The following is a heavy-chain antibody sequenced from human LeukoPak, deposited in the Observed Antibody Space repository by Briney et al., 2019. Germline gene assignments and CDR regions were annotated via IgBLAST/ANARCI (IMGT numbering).Heavy chain of an antibody. J-gene: IGHJ4*02. V-gene: IGHV4-4*09. CDR3: ARHSGSSRDPYFDY. CDR1: GGSIRSYS. D-gene: IGHD1-26*01. CDR2: IYTSGST. Sequence: SETLSLTCTVSGGSIRSYSWSWIRQPPGKGLEWIGYIYTSGSTNYNPSLKSRVTISVDTSKNQCSLKLSSVTAADTAVYYCARHSGSSRDPYFDYWGQGTLVTVSS.